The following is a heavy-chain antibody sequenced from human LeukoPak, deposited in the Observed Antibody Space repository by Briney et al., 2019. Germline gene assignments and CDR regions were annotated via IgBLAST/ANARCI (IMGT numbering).Heavy chain of an antibody. J-gene: IGHJ4*02. CDR2: IYYSGST. CDR1: GGSISNYY. D-gene: IGHD3-22*01. Sequence: SETLSLTCTVSGGSISNYYWSWIRQPPGKGLEWIGSIYYSGSTNYNPSLKSRVTISVDTSKNQFSLKLSSVTAADTAVYYCARRGYYYDSSGYDYFDYWGQGTLVTVSS. CDR3: ARRGYYYDSSGYDYFDY. V-gene: IGHV4-59*01.